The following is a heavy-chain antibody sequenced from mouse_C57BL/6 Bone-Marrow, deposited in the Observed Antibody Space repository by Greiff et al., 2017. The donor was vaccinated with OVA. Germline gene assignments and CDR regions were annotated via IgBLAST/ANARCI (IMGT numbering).Heavy chain of an antibody. D-gene: IGHD1-1*01. Sequence: VKQSHGKSLEWIGDINPNNGGTSYNQKFKGKATLTVDKSSSTAYMELRSLTSEDSAVYYCARGGYYGSSWAWFAYWGQGTLVTVSA. CDR3: ARGGYYGSSWAWFAY. V-gene: IGHV1-26*01. J-gene: IGHJ3*01. CDR2: INPNNGGT.